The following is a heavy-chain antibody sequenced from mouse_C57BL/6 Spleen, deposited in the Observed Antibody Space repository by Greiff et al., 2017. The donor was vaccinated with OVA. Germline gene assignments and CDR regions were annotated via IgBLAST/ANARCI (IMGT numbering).Heavy chain of an antibody. CDR1: GFTFSDYG. CDR2: ISSGSSTI. D-gene: IGHD2-10*01. CDR3: AKPYYGNPWFAY. Sequence: EVQLVESGGGLVKPGGSLKLSCAASGFTFSDYGMHWVRQAPEMGLEWVAYISSGSSTIYYADTVKGRFTISRDNAKNTLFLQMTSLRSEDTAMYYCAKPYYGNPWFAYWGQGTLVTVSA. J-gene: IGHJ3*01. V-gene: IGHV5-17*01.